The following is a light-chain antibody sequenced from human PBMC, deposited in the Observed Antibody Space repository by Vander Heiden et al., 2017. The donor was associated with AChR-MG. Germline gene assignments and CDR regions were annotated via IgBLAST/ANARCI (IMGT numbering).Light chain of an antibody. Sequence: QPVLTPPPSVPGAPGQRVTISCTGSSSNIGAGYDVHWYQQLPGTAPKLLIYGNSNRPSGVPDRFSGSKSGTSASLAITGLQAEDEADYYCQSYDSSLSAVVFGGGTKLTVL. CDR2: GNS. CDR1: SSNIGAGYD. CDR3: QSYDSSLSAVV. V-gene: IGLV1-40*01. J-gene: IGLJ2*01.